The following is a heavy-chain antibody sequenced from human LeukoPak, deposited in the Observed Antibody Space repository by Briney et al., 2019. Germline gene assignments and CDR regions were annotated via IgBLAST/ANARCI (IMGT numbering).Heavy chain of an antibody. Sequence: GGSLRLSCATSGFTFSSYAMHWVRQAPGKGLEWVAVISYDGSNKYYADSVKGRFTISRDNSKNTLYLQMNSLRAEDTAVYYCARLREIPVFGVVTKSTSYFDYWGQGTLVTVSS. D-gene: IGHD3-3*01. CDR3: ARLREIPVFGVVTKSTSYFDY. J-gene: IGHJ4*02. CDR1: GFTFSSYA. CDR2: ISYDGSNK. V-gene: IGHV3-30*04.